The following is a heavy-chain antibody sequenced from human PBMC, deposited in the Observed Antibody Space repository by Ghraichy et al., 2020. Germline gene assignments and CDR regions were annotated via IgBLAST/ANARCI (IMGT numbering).Heavy chain of an antibody. D-gene: IGHD3-10*01. Sequence: GESLNISCAASGFPYNYFGMHWVRQAPGKGLEWVAVIWHDGSKTQYADSVKGRFTISRDNSKNTLDLQMNNLRAEDTAVYYCARDLLYYGVYYYYGMDVWGHGTTVTVSS. CDR1: GFPYNYFG. J-gene: IGHJ6*02. CDR3: ARDLLYYGVYYYYGMDV. V-gene: IGHV3-33*08. CDR2: IWHDGSKT.